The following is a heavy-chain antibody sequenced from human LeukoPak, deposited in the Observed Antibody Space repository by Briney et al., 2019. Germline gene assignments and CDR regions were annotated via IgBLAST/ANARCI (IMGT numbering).Heavy chain of an antibody. CDR3: AKDLVAWRYQLPQGDWFDP. CDR1: GFTFDDYT. Sequence: GGSLRLSCAASGFTFDDYTMHWVRQAPGKGLEWVSVISWDGGSTYYAGSVKGRFTISRDNSKNTLYLQMNSLRAEDTAVYYCAKDLVAWRYQLPQGDWFDPWGQGTLVTVSS. V-gene: IGHV3-43*01. CDR2: ISWDGGST. D-gene: IGHD2-2*01. J-gene: IGHJ5*02.